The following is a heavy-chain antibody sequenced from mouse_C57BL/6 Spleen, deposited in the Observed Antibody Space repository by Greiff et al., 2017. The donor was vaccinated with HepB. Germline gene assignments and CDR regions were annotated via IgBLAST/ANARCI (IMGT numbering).Heavy chain of an antibody. Sequence: QVQLQQSGAELARPGASVKLSCKASGYTFTSYGISWVKQRTGQGLDWIGEIYPRSGNTYYNEKFKGKATLTADKSSSTAYMELRSLTSEDSAVYFCAREGLVITTVVAPAYWGQGTLVTVSA. CDR2: IYPRSGNT. J-gene: IGHJ3*01. D-gene: IGHD1-1*01. V-gene: IGHV1-81*01. CDR1: GYTFTSYG. CDR3: AREGLVITTVVAPAY.